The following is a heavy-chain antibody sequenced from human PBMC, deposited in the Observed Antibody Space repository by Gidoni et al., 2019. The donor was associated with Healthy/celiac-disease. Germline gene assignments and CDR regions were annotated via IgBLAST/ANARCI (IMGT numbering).Heavy chain of an antibody. Sequence: EVQLVESGGGLVQPGGSLSLSCAASGFTFSSYWMHWVRQAPGKGLVWVSRINSDGSSTSYADSVKGRFTISRDNAKNTLYLQMNSLRAEDTSVYYCARNWNDFDAFDIWGQGTMVTVSS. CDR2: INSDGSST. V-gene: IGHV3-74*01. CDR3: ARNWNDFDAFDI. J-gene: IGHJ3*02. D-gene: IGHD1-1*01. CDR1: GFTFSSYW.